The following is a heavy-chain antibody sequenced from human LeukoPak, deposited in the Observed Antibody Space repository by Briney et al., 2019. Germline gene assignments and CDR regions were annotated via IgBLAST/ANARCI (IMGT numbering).Heavy chain of an antibody. J-gene: IGHJ3*02. D-gene: IGHD3-10*01. CDR3: AKDGRYYGSGSYLDAFDI. V-gene: IGHV3-9*01. CDR1: GFTFDDYA. CDR2: ISWNSGSI. Sequence: GGSLRLSCAASGFTFDDYAMHWVRQAPGKGLEWVSGISWNSGSICYADSVKGRFTISRDNAKNSLYLQMNSLRAEDTALYYCAKDGRYYGSGSYLDAFDIWGQGTMVTVSS.